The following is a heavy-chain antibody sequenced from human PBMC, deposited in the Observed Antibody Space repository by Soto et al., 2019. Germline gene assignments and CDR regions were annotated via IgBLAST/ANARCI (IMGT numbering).Heavy chain of an antibody. CDR1: GFSVNSSGMN. Sequence: QITLKESGPTLVKPTQTLTLTCTLSGFSVNSSGMNVGWIRRPPGKALECLGLIYWDDAEYYSPSLKSRVTITMDTSNNQVVLTMTNMDPVDTATYYCAHSRSAYYAMSRHLNKGFDVWGQGTMVTVSS. D-gene: IGHD2-8*01. CDR3: AHSRSAYYAMSRHLNKGFDV. CDR2: IYWDDAE. J-gene: IGHJ3*01. V-gene: IGHV2-5*02.